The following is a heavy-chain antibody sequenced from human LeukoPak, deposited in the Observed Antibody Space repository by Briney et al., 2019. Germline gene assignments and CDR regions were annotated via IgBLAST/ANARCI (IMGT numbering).Heavy chain of an antibody. CDR2: IYYGGSK. Sequence: PSETLSLTCTVSGGFINSNTYYWGWIRQPPGKGLEWIGSIYYGGSKFYNPSLKSRVTISVDTSKNQFSLKLSSVTAADTAVYYCASQYCGGDCYSPLWSPFYYYYGMDVWGQGTTVTVSS. V-gene: IGHV4-39*07. D-gene: IGHD2-21*02. J-gene: IGHJ6*02. CDR1: GGFINSNTYY. CDR3: ASQYCGGDCYSPLWSPFYYYYGMDV.